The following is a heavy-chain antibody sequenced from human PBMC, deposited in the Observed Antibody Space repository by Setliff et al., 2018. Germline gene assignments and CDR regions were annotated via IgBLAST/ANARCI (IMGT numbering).Heavy chain of an antibody. CDR1: GYNFNGYY. CDR3: ARFSGHNYGSFDS. CDR2: ISPHTGNT. D-gene: IGHD5-18*01. J-gene: IGHJ4*02. Sequence: ASVKVSCKASGYNFNGYYLHWVRQAPGQGLEWLGWISPHTGNTNYAQNFQGRVTMTRDTSINTAYVELNSLRSDDTAVYYCARFSGHNYGSFDSWGQGTLVTVSS. V-gene: IGHV1-2*02.